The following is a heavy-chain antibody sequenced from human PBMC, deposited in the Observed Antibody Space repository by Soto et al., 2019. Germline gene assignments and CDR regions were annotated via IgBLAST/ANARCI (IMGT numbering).Heavy chain of an antibody. V-gene: IGHV6-1*01. CDR1: GDSVSSNSAA. Sequence: SQTLSLTCAISGDSVSSNSAAWNWIRQSPSRGLEWLGRTYYRSKWYNDYAGSVKSRITINPDTSKNQFSLQLNSVTPEDTAVYYCARAGGGGSSSWYSWFDPWGQGTLVTVSS. CDR3: ARAGGGGSSSWYSWFDP. J-gene: IGHJ5*02. CDR2: TYYRSKWYN. D-gene: IGHD6-13*01.